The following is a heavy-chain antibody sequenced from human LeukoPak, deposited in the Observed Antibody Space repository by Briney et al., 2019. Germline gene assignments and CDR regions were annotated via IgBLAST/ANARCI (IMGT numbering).Heavy chain of an antibody. V-gene: IGHV3-23*01. CDR2: IVGGGGTT. CDR1: GFTFSSYG. CDR3: AKARLSTGCVYNDY. D-gene: IGHD2-8*02. Sequence: PGGSLRLSCAASGFTFSSYGMHWVRQAPGKGLEWVSAIVGGGGTTFYADSVKGRFTISRDNSKNTVYLQMNSLRAEDTAVYYCAKARLSTGCVYNDYWGQGTLVTVSS. J-gene: IGHJ4*02.